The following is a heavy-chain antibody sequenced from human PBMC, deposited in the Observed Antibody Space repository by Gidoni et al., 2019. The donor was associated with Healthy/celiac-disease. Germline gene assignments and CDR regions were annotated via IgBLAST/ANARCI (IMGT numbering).Heavy chain of an antibody. Sequence: EVQLVESGGGLVKPGGSLRLSCAASGFTFSSYSMNWVRQALGKGLEWVSSISSSSSYIYYADSVKGRFTISRDNAKNSLYLQMNSLRAEDTAVYYCARCRRYSGYDCWDAFDIWGQGTMVTVSS. D-gene: IGHD5-12*01. CDR2: ISSSSSYI. CDR3: ARCRRYSGYDCWDAFDI. CDR1: GFTFSSYS. J-gene: IGHJ3*02. V-gene: IGHV3-21*01.